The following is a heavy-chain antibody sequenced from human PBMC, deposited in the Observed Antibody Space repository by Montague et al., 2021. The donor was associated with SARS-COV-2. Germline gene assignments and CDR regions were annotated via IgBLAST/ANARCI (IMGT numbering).Heavy chain of an antibody. Sequence: SETLSLTCTVSGGSISSYYWSWIRQPPGKGLEWIGYIYYSGSTNYNPSLKSRVTISVDTSKNQFSLKLSSVTAADTAVYYCARDGHKAARPADYYGMDVRGQGTTVTVSS. D-gene: IGHD6-6*01. CDR2: IYYSGST. V-gene: IGHV4-59*01. J-gene: IGHJ6*02. CDR1: GGSISSYY. CDR3: ARDGHKAARPADYYGMDV.